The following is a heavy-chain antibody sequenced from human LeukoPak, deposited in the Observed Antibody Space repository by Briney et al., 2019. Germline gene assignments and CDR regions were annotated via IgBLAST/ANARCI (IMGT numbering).Heavy chain of an antibody. CDR2: ISSSSSTI. V-gene: IGHV3-48*01. D-gene: IGHD3-10*01. J-gene: IGHJ4*02. CDR1: GFTFSSYS. CDR3: ARGRVITMVRGVLVY. Sequence: GGSLRLSCAASGFTFSSYSMNWVRQAPGKGMEWVSYISSSSSTIYYADSVKGRFTISRDNAKNSLYLQMNSLRAEDTAVYYCARGRVITMVRGVLVYWGQGTLVTVSS.